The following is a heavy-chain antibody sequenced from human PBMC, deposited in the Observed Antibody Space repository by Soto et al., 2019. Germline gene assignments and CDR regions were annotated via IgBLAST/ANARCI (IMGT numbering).Heavy chain of an antibody. J-gene: IGHJ4*02. V-gene: IGHV1-18*01. CDR1: GYTFTSYG. D-gene: IGHD3-10*01. CDR3: ARDLGDPRTSRSFDY. CDR2: ISAYNGTA. Sequence: ASVKVSCKASGYTFTSYGISLVRQAPGQGLEWMGWISAYNGTANYAQKFQGRVTITADESTSTAYMELSSPRSEDTAVYYCARDLGDPRTSRSFDYWGQGTLVTVSS.